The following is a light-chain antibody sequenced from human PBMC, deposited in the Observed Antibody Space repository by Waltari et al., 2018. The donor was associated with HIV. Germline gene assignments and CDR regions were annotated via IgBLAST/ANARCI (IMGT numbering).Light chain of an antibody. CDR3: VGWDASLSAYV. Sequence: QSVLTQPPSASGTPGQRVTISCSGSSSNTGNDNVYWYQQLPGTTPKLLIDKNIQRPSGVPDRFAGSKSGTSAYLAISGLRSEDEADYYCVGWDASLSAYVFGAGTKVTVL. J-gene: IGLJ1*01. V-gene: IGLV1-47*01. CDR1: SSNTGNDN. CDR2: KNI.